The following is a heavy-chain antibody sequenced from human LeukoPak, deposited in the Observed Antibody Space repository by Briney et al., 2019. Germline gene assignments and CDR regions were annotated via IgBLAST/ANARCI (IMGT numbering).Heavy chain of an antibody. J-gene: IGHJ6*03. V-gene: IGHV5-51*01. CDR1: GDSFTSYW. CDR3: ARHPGSAYYYYYMDV. D-gene: IGHD1-14*01. Sequence: GESLKISCKGSGDSFTSYWIGWVRQMPGKGLEWMGIIYPGDSDTRYSPSFQGQVTISADKSIGTAYLQWSSLKASDTAMYCCARHPGSAYYYYYMDVWGKGTTVTVSS. CDR2: IYPGDSDT.